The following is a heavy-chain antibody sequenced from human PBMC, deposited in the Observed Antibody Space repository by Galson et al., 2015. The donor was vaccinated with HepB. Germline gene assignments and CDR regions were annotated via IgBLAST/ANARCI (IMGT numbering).Heavy chain of an antibody. D-gene: IGHD2-15*01. V-gene: IGHV3-30-3*01. CDR1: GFTFSSYA. J-gene: IGHJ6*03. Sequence: SLRLSCAASGFTFSSYAMHWVRQAPGKGLEWVAVISYDGSNKYYAASVKGRFTISRDNSKNTLYLQMNSLRAEDTAVYYCARVGYCSGGSCRNYYYYMDVWGKGTTVTVSS. CDR3: ARVGYCSGGSCRNYYYYMDV. CDR2: ISYDGSNK.